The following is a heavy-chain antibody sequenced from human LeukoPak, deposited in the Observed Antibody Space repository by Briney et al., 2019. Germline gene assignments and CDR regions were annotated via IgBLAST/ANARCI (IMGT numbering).Heavy chain of an antibody. D-gene: IGHD3-3*01. Sequence: SETLSLTCTVSSGSIGSSSNYWGWIRQAPGKGLEWIGNVYYSGSTYYNPSLKSRVTISVDTSKNQFSLKLSSVTAADTAVYHCARGFRFLEWLSRFDPWGQGTLVTVSS. CDR2: VYYSGST. V-gene: IGHV4-39*01. CDR3: ARGFRFLEWLSRFDP. J-gene: IGHJ5*02. CDR1: SGSIGSSSNY.